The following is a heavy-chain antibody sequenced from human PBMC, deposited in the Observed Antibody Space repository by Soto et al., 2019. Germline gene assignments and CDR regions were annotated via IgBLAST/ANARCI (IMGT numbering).Heavy chain of an antibody. J-gene: IGHJ5*02. Sequence: QVQLVQSGAEVKKPGASVKVSCKASGYTFTSYGISWVRQAPGQGLEWMGWISAYNGNTNYAQKLQGRGTMTTDTSTSTAYMELRSLRSDDTAVYYCARDLLKVKGYYYDSSGYSNWFDPWGQGTLVTVSS. D-gene: IGHD3-22*01. CDR1: GYTFTSYG. CDR3: ARDLLKVKGYYYDSSGYSNWFDP. CDR2: ISAYNGNT. V-gene: IGHV1-18*04.